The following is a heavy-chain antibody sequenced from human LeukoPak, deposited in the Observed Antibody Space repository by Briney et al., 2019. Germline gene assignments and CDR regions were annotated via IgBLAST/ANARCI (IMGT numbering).Heavy chain of an antibody. J-gene: IGHJ5*02. CDR1: GYTFTSYY. V-gene: IGHV7-4-1*02. CDR2: INTHTGIP. Sequence: ASVKASCKASGYTFTSYYMHWVRQAPGQGLEWMGWINTHTGIPRFAQGFTGRFVFSLDTSVSTAYLQINSLKAEDTAVYYCARKVPNDSSGYYYRGQFDPWGQGTLVTVSS. D-gene: IGHD3-22*01. CDR3: ARKVPNDSSGYYYRGQFDP.